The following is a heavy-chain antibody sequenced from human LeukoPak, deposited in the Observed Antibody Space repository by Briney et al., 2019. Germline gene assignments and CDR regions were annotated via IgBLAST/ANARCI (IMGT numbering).Heavy chain of an antibody. J-gene: IGHJ4*02. Sequence: GASVKVSCKASGYTFTSYYMHWVRQATGQGLEWMGWMNPNSGNTGYAQKFQGRVTMTRNTSISTAYMELSSLRSEDTAVYYCARRMVRGVINYRGQGTLVTVSS. CDR3: ARRMVRGVINY. CDR2: MNPNSGNT. V-gene: IGHV1-8*02. CDR1: GYTFTSYY. D-gene: IGHD3-10*01.